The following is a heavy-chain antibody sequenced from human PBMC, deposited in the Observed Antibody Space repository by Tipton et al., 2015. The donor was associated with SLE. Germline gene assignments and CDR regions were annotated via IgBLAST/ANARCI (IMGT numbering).Heavy chain of an antibody. CDR3: ARDLEAVDI. V-gene: IGHV4-59*11. CDR1: GGSISSHY. CDR2: IYYSGST. J-gene: IGHJ3*02. D-gene: IGHD1-1*01. Sequence: LRLSCTVSGGSISSHYWGWIRQPPGKGLEWIGYIYYSGSTNYNPSLKSRVTISVDTSKNQFSLKLSSVTAADTAVYYCARDLEAVDIWGQGTMVTVSS.